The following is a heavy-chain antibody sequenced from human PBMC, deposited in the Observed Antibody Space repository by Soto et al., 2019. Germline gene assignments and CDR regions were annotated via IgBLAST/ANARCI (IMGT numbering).Heavy chain of an antibody. V-gene: IGHV4-59*01. CDR2: IYYSGST. CDR1: GVSISSYY. CDR3: AKGGSSWYNWFDP. J-gene: IGHJ5*02. Sequence: XETLSLTCTVSGVSISSYYWSWIRQPPGKGLEWIGYIYYSGSTNYNPSLKSRVTISVDTSKNQFSLKLSSVTAADTAVYYCAKGGSSWYNWFDPWGQGTLVTVSS. D-gene: IGHD6-13*01.